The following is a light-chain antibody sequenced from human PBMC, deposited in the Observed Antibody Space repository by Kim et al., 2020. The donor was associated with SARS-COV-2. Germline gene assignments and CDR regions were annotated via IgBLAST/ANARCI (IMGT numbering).Light chain of an antibody. CDR3: SSYAGSNNLV. J-gene: IGLJ2*01. V-gene: IGLV2-8*01. Sequence: PSLPISFPGTSTDVSGYNYVSWYHQHPANAPNLMIYEVSKRPSGVPDRFSGSKSGNTASLTVSGLQAEDEADYYCSSYAGSNNLVFGGGTQLTVL. CDR1: STDVSGYNY. CDR2: EVS.